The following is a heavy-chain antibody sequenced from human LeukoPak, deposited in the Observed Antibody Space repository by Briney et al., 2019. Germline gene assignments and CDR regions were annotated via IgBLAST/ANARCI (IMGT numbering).Heavy chain of an antibody. Sequence: PGGSLRLSCAASGFSLSSHGMSWVRQAPWKGPEWVSSNRRGSDYTFYADSVKGRFTISRDNSKNTLYLQMNSLRAGDTAIYHCAKIGVIGNWYYDVWGRGTLVTVSS. V-gene: IGHV3-23*01. CDR2: NRRGSDYT. CDR3: AKIGVIGNWYYDV. CDR1: GFSLSSHG. D-gene: IGHD3-10*01. J-gene: IGHJ2*01.